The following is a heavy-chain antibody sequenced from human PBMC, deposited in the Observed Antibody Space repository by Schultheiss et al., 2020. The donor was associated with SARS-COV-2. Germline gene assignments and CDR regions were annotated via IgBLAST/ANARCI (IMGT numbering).Heavy chain of an antibody. D-gene: IGHD2-2*01. V-gene: IGHV2-5*01. CDR2: IYWNDDK. CDR3: AHAPIVVVPGRGSYYYYMDV. Sequence: SGPTLVKPTQTLTLTCTFSGFSLSTSGVGVGWIRQPPGKALEWLGIIYWNDDKRYSPSLKSRLTITKDTSKNQVVLTMTNMDPVDTATYYCAHAPIVVVPGRGSYYYYMDVWGKGTTVTVSS. CDR1: GFSLSTSGVG. J-gene: IGHJ6*03.